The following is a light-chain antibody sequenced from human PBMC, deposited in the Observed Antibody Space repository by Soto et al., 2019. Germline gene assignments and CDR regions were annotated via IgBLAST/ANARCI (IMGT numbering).Light chain of an antibody. Sequence: QSVLTQPASVSGSPGQSITNSCTGTSSDVGSYNLVSWYQQHPGKAPKLMIYEGSKRPSGVSNRFSGSKSGNTASLTISGLQAEDEADYYCCSYAGSSTFFYVFGTGTKVTVL. CDR2: EGS. CDR3: CSYAGSSTFFYV. CDR1: SSDVGSYNL. V-gene: IGLV2-23*03. J-gene: IGLJ1*01.